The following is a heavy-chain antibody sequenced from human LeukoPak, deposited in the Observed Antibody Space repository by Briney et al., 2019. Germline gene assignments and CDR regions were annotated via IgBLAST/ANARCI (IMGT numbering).Heavy chain of an antibody. J-gene: IGHJ4*02. CDR2: IVVGSGNT. D-gene: IGHD4-17*01. CDR3: AAPLLYGGSFDY. V-gene: IGHV1-58*01. CDR1: GFTFTSSA. Sequence: SVKVSCKASGFTFTSSAVQWVRQARGQRLEWIGWIVVGSGNTNYAQKFQERVTITRDMSTSTAYMELSSLRSEDTAVYYCAAPLLYGGSFDYWGQGTLVTVSS.